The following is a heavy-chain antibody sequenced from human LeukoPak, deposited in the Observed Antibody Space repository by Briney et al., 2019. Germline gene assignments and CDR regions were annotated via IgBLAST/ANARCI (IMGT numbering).Heavy chain of an antibody. D-gene: IGHD1-1*01. CDR3: ATYDNWVAGDV. CDR2: IKKVGSEE. CDR1: EFTFSDYW. Sequence: GGSLRLSCAASEFTFSDYWMSWVRQAPGKGPEWMANIKKVGSEEHYVDSVKGRFTVSRDNAKNSLFLQMNSLRVEDTAVYYCATYDNWVAGDVWGQGTSVSVSS. J-gene: IGHJ6*02. V-gene: IGHV3-7*01.